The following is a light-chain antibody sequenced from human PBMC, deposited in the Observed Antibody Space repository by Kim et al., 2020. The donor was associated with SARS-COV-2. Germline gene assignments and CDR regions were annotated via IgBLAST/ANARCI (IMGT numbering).Light chain of an antibody. CDR1: QSVSNSY. CDR2: GAS. V-gene: IGKV3-20*01. J-gene: IGKJ3*01. CDR3: QQYDSSPFT. Sequence: EIVLTQSPGTLSLSPGERGTLSCRASQSVSNSYLAWYQQKPGQAPRLLVYGASRRATGIPDRFSGSGSGTDFTLTISRVEPEDFAAYYCQQYDSSPFTFGPGTKVDIK.